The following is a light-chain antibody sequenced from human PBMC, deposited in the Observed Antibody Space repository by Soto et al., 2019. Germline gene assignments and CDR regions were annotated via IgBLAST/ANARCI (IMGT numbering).Light chain of an antibody. J-gene: IGLJ2*01. CDR3: SSFAGSPVV. Sequence: QSALTQPPSASGSPGQSVTITCSGTSSDVGEENYVSWYQQHPGKVPKLILYEVSKRPSGVPARFSGSRSGNTASLTVSGLGAEDEADYFCSSFAGSPVVFGAGTKLTAL. CDR1: SSDVGEENY. V-gene: IGLV2-8*01. CDR2: EVS.